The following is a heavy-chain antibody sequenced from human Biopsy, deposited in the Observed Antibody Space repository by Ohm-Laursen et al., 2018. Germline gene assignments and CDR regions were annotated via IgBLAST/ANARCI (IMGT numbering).Heavy chain of an antibody. D-gene: IGHD6-19*01. CDR2: INLSGSTT. CDR3: ARNTGWYGDLYYFDY. Sequence: ASVKVSCKASGYSFTRYYMHWVRQAPGQGLAWMGMINLSGSTTSYPQIFQGRVTMTRDTSKSTVYMELSSLRSADTAVYFCARNTGWYGDLYYFDYWGQGTLVTVSS. V-gene: IGHV1-46*01. CDR1: GYSFTRYY. J-gene: IGHJ4*02.